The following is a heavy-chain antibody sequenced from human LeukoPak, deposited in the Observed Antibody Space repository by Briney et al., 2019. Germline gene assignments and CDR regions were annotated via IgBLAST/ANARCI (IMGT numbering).Heavy chain of an antibody. V-gene: IGHV3-7*01. J-gene: IGHJ4*02. Sequence: GGSLRLSCLVSGFMFSSNTMTWVRQAPGKGLEWVANIKEDGSEKHYVDSVKSRSTISRDNAKNSLYLQMNSLRAEDTAVYYCATGGRRYYADWGQGTLVTVSS. CDR3: ATGGRRYYAD. CDR2: IKEDGSEK. CDR1: GFMFSSNT. D-gene: IGHD2/OR15-2a*01.